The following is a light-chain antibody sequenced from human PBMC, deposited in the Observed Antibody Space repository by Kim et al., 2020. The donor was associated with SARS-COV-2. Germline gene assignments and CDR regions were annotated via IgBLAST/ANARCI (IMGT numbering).Light chain of an antibody. CDR2: AAS. Sequence: ASGGDRVTITCRTTQSISSHLNWYQQKPGRAPKLLISAASTLQGGVPSMFSGSGSETDFTLTISSLQPEDFATYFCQQSYITPFTFGPGTKVDIK. CDR3: QQSYITPFT. CDR1: QSISSH. V-gene: IGKV1-39*01. J-gene: IGKJ3*01.